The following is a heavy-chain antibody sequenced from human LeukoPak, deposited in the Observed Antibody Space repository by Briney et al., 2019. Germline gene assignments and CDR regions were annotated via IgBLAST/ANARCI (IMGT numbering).Heavy chain of an antibody. CDR3: ARNYGSGSSTLSPGWFDP. CDR1: GGSISSSSYY. CDR2: IYYSGST. J-gene: IGHJ5*02. Sequence: SETLSLTCTVSGGSISSSSYYWSWIRQPPGKGLEWIGYIYYSGSTNYNPSLKSRVTISVDTSKNQFSLKLSSVTAADTAVYYCARNYGSGSSTLSPGWFDPWGQGTLVTVSS. V-gene: IGHV4-61*01. D-gene: IGHD3-10*01.